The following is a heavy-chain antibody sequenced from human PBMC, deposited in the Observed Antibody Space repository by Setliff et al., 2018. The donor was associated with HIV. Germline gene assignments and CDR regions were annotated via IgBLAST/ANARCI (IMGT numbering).Heavy chain of an antibody. CDR2: IYKAGKT. CDR3: AKGGHGGAYYVAGY. Sequence: GGSLRLSCAASGFTFSDVWVNWVRQAPGKGLEWVTLIYKAGKTYYADFVKGRFTIARDDTKNTVSLQMTNLEPGDTAMYYCAKGGHGGAYYVAGYWGQGTKVTVSS. V-gene: IGHV3-53*01. D-gene: IGHD1-26*01. CDR1: GFTFSDVW. J-gene: IGHJ4*02.